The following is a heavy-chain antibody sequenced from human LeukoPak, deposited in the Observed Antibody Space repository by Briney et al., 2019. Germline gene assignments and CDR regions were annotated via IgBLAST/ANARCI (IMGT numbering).Heavy chain of an antibody. J-gene: IGHJ6*02. D-gene: IGHD3-10*01. CDR1: GFTFSDYG. V-gene: IGHV3-33*01. CDR2: IWFDGSNK. CDR3: ARDRHKYYGSGTYYNVGGMDA. Sequence: GGSLRLSCAASGFTFSDYGMHWARQAPGKGLDWVAVIWFDGSNKFYADSVKGRFTISRDNSKNTLYLQMNSLRAEDTAVYYCARDRHKYYGSGTYYNVGGMDAWGQGTTVTVSS.